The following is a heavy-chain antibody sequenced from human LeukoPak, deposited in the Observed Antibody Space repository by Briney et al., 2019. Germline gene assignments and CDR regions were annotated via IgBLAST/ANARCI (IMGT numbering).Heavy chain of an antibody. V-gene: IGHV3-23*01. J-gene: IGHJ4*02. CDR3: AKIPSGSYYRYYFDY. CDR2: ISGSGGST. CDR1: GFTFSSYA. Sequence: GGSLRLSCAASGFTFSSYAMSWVCQAPGEGLEWVSAISGSGGSTYYADSVKGRFTISRDNSKNTLYLQMNSLRAEDTAVYYCAKIPSGSYYRYYFDYWGQGTLVTVSS. D-gene: IGHD1-26*01.